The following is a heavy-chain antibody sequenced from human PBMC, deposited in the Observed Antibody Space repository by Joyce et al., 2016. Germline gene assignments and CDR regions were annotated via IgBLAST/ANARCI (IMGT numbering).Heavy chain of an antibody. V-gene: IGHV5-51*01. J-gene: IGHJ4*02. Sequence: EVQLVQSGAEVKKPGESLKISCKGSGYSFTSYWIGWGRQVPGKGLEWMGITYPGDSDTRYSPSFQGEVTSSADKSLSTAYLQGSSLKASDTAMYYCARGGTAMVDFDYWGQGTLVTVSS. CDR2: TYPGDSDT. CDR3: ARGGTAMVDFDY. CDR1: GYSFTSYW. D-gene: IGHD5-18*01.